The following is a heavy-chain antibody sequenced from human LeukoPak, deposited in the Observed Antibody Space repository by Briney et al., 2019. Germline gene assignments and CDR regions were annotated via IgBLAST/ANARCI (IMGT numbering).Heavy chain of an antibody. J-gene: IGHJ6*03. CDR3: ARGGTGTYGLYYYYMDV. V-gene: IGHV4-4*09. Sequence: PSETLSLTCTVSGGSISSYYWSWIRQPPGKGLEWIGYIYTSGSTNYNPSLKSRVTISVDTSKNQFSLKLSSVTAAGTAVYYCARGGTGTYGLYYYYMDVWGKGTTVTVSS. CDR1: GGSISSYY. CDR2: IYTSGST. D-gene: IGHD1-1*01.